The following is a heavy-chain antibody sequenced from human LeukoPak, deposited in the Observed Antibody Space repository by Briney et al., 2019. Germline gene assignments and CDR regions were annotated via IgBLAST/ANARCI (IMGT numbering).Heavy chain of an antibody. CDR2: IKPDGTEK. J-gene: IGHJ6*02. Sequence: PGGSLRLSCAASGFTFSTYWMTWVRQVPGKGLEWVADIKPDGTEKYYLDSVKGRFTISRDNSKNTLYLQMNSLRAEDTAVYYCAKAYGMDVWGQGTTVTVSS. CDR1: GFTFSTYW. CDR3: AKAYGMDV. V-gene: IGHV3-7*03.